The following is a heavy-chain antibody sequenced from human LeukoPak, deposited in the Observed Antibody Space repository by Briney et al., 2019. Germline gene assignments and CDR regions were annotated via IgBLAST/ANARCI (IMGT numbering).Heavy chain of an antibody. CDR3: ARDLIYYFESSGYYDALDI. CDR2: ISWNSGSI. J-gene: IGHJ3*02. V-gene: IGHV3-9*01. CDR1: GFTFDDYA. D-gene: IGHD3-22*01. Sequence: GGSLRLSCAASGFTFDDYAMHWVRQAPGKGLEWVSGISWNSGSIGYADSVKGRFSISRDNAKNSLYLQMNSLRVEDTAVYYCARDLIYYFESSGYYDALDIWGQGTMVTVSS.